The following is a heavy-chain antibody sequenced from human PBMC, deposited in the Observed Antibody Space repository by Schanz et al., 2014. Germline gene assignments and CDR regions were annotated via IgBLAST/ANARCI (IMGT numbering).Heavy chain of an antibody. CDR2: ISSSSSYT. Sequence: EVQVVESGGGFVQPGGSLRLSCAASGFTFSSYVMNWVRQAPGRGLEWVSYISSSSSYTNYADSVKGRFTISRDNAKNSLYLQMNSLRAEDTAVYYCARSYSSGWYPYYYGMDVWGQGTTVTVSS. CDR3: ARSYSSGWYPYYYGMDV. CDR1: GFTFSSYV. D-gene: IGHD6-19*01. V-gene: IGHV3-48*04. J-gene: IGHJ6*02.